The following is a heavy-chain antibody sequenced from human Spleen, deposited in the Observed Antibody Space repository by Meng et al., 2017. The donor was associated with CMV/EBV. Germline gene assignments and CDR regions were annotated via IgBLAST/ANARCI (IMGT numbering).Heavy chain of an antibody. V-gene: IGHV1-46*04. CDR1: GYTFTSQY. CDR2: IDPSGGST. D-gene: IGHD3/OR15-3a*01. CDR3: ARDIGTAYHADWFDP. Sequence: SGYTFTSQYMHWVRQAPGQGLEWMGIIDPSGGSTTYTQKLRGRVTMTRDTSTSTVYLELRSLTSEDTATYFCARDIGTAYHADWFDPWGQGTLVTVSS. J-gene: IGHJ5*02.